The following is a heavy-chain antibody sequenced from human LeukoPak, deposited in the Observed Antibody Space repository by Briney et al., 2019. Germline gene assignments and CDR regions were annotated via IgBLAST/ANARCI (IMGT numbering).Heavy chain of an antibody. CDR1: GYTFTCYY. CDR3: ARGVRELPAQYYYYYGMDV. CDR2: MNPTSGNT. J-gene: IGHJ6*02. D-gene: IGHD1-26*01. Sequence: ASVKVSCKASGYTFTCYYMHWVRQAPGQGLEWMGWMNPTSGNTGYAQKFRGRVTMTRNTSVSTAYMELSSLRSEDTAVYYCARGVRELPAQYYYYYGMDVWGQGTTVTVSS. V-gene: IGHV1-8*02.